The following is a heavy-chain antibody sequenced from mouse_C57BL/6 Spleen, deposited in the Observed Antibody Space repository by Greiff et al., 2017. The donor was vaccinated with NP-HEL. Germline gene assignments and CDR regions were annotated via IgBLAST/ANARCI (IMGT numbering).Heavy chain of an antibody. Sequence: VQLQQSGPELVKPGASVKISCKASGYAFSSSWMNWVKQRPGKGLEWIGRIYPGDGDTNYNGKFKGKATLTADKSSSTAYMQLSSLTSEDSAVYFCASGITTVVVPDYWGQGTTLTVSS. CDR2: IYPGDGDT. CDR1: GYAFSSSW. V-gene: IGHV1-82*01. D-gene: IGHD1-1*01. J-gene: IGHJ2*01. CDR3: ASGITTVVVPDY.